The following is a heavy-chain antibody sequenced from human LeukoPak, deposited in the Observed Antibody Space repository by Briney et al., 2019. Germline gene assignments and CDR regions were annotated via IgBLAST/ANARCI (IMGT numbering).Heavy chain of an antibody. V-gene: IGHV1-18*01. D-gene: IGHD2-2*01. J-gene: IGHJ5*02. CDR2: ISAYNGNT. CDR1: GYTFTSYG. CDR3: ARERGDCSSTSCYFDP. Sequence: ASVKVSCKASGYTFTSYGISWVRQAPGQGLEWMGWISAYNGNTNYAQKLQGRVTMTTDTSTSTAYMELRSLRSDDTAVYYCARERGDCSSTSCYFDPWGQGTLVTVSS.